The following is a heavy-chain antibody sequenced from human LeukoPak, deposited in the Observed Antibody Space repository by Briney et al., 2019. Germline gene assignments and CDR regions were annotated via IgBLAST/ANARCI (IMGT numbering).Heavy chain of an antibody. CDR3: ARPQWQVTMAPWFDP. J-gene: IGHJ5*02. CDR1: GGSIRNKY. V-gene: IGHV4-59*01. D-gene: IGHD3-10*01. CDR2: IYYTGSST. Sequence: SETLSLTCTVSGGSIRNKYWSWIRQPPGKGLEWIGYIYYTGSSTYYNPSLKSRVSISVDTSKNQFSLRLNSVTAADTAVYYCARPQWQVTMAPWFDPWGQGTLVTVSS.